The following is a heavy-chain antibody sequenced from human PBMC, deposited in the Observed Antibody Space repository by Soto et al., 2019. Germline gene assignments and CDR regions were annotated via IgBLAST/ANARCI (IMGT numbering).Heavy chain of an antibody. D-gene: IGHD3-10*01. V-gene: IGHV3-48*01. J-gene: IGHJ6*03. CDR3: ARGGGRRYYGSRYYYYMDV. CDR1: GFTFNSYS. CDR2: ISSSSSTI. Sequence: PGGSLRLSCAASGFTFNSYSMNWVRQAPGKGLEWVSYISSSSSTIYYADSVKGRFTISRDNAKNSLYLQMNSLRAEDTAVYYCARGGGRRYYGSRYYYYMDVWGKGTTVTVSS.